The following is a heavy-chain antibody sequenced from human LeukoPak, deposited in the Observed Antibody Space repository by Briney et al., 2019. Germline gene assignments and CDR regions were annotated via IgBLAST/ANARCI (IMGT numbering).Heavy chain of an antibody. J-gene: IGHJ4*02. D-gene: IGHD2-2*01. CDR1: GYTFTSYD. V-gene: IGHV1-8*01. Sequence: ASVKVSCKASGYTFTSYDINWVRQATGQGLEWMGWMNPNSGNTGYAQKFQGRVTMTRNTSISTAYMELSSLRSEDTAVYYCARGFGDIVVVPAAQSGYWGQGTLVTVSP. CDR3: ARGFGDIVVVPAAQSGY. CDR2: MNPNSGNT.